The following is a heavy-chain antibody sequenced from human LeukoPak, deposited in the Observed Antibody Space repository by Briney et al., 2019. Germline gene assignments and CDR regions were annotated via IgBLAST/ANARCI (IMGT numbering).Heavy chain of an antibody. J-gene: IGHJ4*02. Sequence: SVKVSCKASGGTFSSYAISWVRQAPGQGLEWMGRIIPIFGTANYAQKFQGRVTITTDESTSTAYMELSSLRSEDTAVYYCARDASPGTPPVYFDYWGQGTLVTVSS. CDR2: IIPIFGTA. CDR3: ARDASPGTPPVYFDY. V-gene: IGHV1-69*05. D-gene: IGHD3-16*01. CDR1: GGTFSSYA.